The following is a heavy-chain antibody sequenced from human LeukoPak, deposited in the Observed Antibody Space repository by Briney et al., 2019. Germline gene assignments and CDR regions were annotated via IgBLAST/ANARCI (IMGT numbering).Heavy chain of an antibody. Sequence: ASVKVSCKASGYTFTGYYMHWVRQAPGQGLEWMGWINPNSGGTNYAQKFQGRVTMTRDTSISTAYMELSRLRSDDTAVYYCARGPIVTAAMGYFDYWGQGTLVTVSS. D-gene: IGHD2-2*01. J-gene: IGHJ4*02. CDR2: INPNSGGT. CDR1: GYTFTGYY. V-gene: IGHV1-2*02. CDR3: ARGPIVTAAMGYFDY.